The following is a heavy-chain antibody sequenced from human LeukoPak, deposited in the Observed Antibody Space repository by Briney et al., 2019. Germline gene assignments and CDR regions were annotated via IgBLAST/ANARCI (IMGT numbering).Heavy chain of an antibody. CDR2: IYYSGST. CDR3: ARVGDSSSWYILDY. Sequence: SETLSLTCTVSGGSISSHYWSWIRQPPGKGLEWIGYIYYSGSTNYNPSLKSRVTISVDTSKNQFSLKLTSVTAADTAVYYCARVGDSSSWYILDYWGQGTLVTVSS. V-gene: IGHV4-59*11. D-gene: IGHD6-13*01. CDR1: GGSISSHY. J-gene: IGHJ4*02.